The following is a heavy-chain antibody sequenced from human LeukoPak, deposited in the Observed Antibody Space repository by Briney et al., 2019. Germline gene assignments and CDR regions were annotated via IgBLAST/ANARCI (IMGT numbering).Heavy chain of an antibody. Sequence: SETLSLTCSVSGVFISSGGFYWNWIRQPPGKGLEWFGYIDSETTHYNPSLKSRVTISVDRSKNQFSLRLASVTAADTAVFYCARSGGYCSGGRCYNFDSWGQGTLVTVSS. D-gene: IGHD2-15*01. J-gene: IGHJ4*02. V-gene: IGHV4-30-2*01. CDR2: IDSETT. CDR1: GVFISSGGFY. CDR3: ARSGGYCSGGRCYNFDS.